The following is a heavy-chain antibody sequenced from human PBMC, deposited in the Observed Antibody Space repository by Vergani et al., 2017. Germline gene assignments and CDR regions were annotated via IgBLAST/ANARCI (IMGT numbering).Heavy chain of an antibody. CDR1: GCPFSTYG. V-gene: IGHV3-30*02. Sequence: QVQLVESGGGVVQPWESLKLSCAGSGCPFSTYGMHWVRQAPGKGLEWVAFIQKDGIDKFYADSVRGRFTISRDISKNTHYLEMNSLSAEDTSLYHCVKDHPVFDEWGRGTLVSGS. CDR3: VKDHPVFDE. J-gene: IGHJ4*01. CDR2: IQKDGIDK.